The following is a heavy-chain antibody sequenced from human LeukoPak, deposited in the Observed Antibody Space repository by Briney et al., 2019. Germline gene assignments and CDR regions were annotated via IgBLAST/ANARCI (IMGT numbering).Heavy chain of an antibody. V-gene: IGHV3-23*01. D-gene: IGHD3-22*01. Sequence: GGSLRLSCAASGFTFSSYAMSWVRQAPGKGLEWVSAISGSGGSTYYADSAKGRFTISRDNSKNTLYLQMNSLRAEDTAVYYCAKCHYYDSSGYFNVEQNFDYWGQGTLVTVSS. CDR3: AKCHYYDSSGYFNVEQNFDY. CDR1: GFTFSSYA. CDR2: ISGSGGST. J-gene: IGHJ4*02.